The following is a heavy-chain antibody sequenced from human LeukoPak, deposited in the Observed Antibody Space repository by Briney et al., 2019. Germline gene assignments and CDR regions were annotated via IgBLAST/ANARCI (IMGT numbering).Heavy chain of an antibody. V-gene: IGHV3-48*02. D-gene: IGHD6-13*01. Sequence: PGGSLRLSCVASGFTFSGFEMNWVRQAPGKGLEWISYISSSYRTIYYADSVKGRFTISRDNAKNSLYLQMNSLRDEDTAVYYCARTRGIAAAGTNWFDPWGQGTLVTVSS. CDR1: GFTFSGFE. J-gene: IGHJ5*02. CDR2: ISSSYRTI. CDR3: ARTRGIAAAGTNWFDP.